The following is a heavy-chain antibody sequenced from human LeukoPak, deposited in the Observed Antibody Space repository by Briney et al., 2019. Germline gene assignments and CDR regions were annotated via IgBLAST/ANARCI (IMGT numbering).Heavy chain of an antibody. Sequence: GGSLRLSCAASGFTFSSYSMNWVRQAPGKGLEWVSYISSSSSTIYYADSVKGRFTISRDNAKNSLYLQMNSLRAEDTAVYYCARDSDYGDYLFDYWGQGTLVTVSS. CDR1: GFTFSSYS. CDR2: ISSSSSTI. J-gene: IGHJ4*02. V-gene: IGHV3-48*04. D-gene: IGHD4-17*01. CDR3: ARDSDYGDYLFDY.